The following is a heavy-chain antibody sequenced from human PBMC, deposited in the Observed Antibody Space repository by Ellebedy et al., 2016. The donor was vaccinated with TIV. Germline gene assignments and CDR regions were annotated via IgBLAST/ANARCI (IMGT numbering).Heavy chain of an antibody. J-gene: IGHJ6*04. CDR2: IFMSGST. V-gene: IGHV4-4*07. CDR3: ARQFRSKRITMLRGQLDV. Sequence: SETLSLXXTVSGGSFASYYWSWIRQSAGKGLEWIGRIFMSGSTSYNSFLKNRVTMSVDASTTQVSLNLSSVTAADTAVYFCARQFRSKRITMLRGQLDVWGEGTTVTVSS. CDR1: GGSFASYY. D-gene: IGHD3-10*01.